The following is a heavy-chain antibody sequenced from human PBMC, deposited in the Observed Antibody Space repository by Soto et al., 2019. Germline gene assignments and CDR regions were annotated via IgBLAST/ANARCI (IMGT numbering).Heavy chain of an antibody. CDR1: GFTFSSYS. V-gene: IGHV3-48*02. Sequence: EVQLVESGGGLVQPGGSLRLSCAASGFTFSSYSMNWVRQAPGKGLEWVSYISSSSSPIYYADSVKGRFTISIDNANTSRDLQINSLRDADTAVSACARESRFLVLLSLLSFAPWGQGTLGTVSS. D-gene: IGHD3-3*01. CDR3: ARESRFLVLLSLLSFAP. J-gene: IGHJ5*02. CDR2: ISSSSSPI.